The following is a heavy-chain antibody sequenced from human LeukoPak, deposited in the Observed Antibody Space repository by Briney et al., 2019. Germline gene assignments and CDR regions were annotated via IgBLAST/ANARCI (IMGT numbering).Heavy chain of an antibody. Sequence: GGSLRLSCAASGFTFSSYSMNWVRQASGKGLEWVSYISSSSSTIYYADSVKGRFTISRDNAKNSLYLQMNSLRAEDTAVYYCARGIASIDYWGQGALVTVSS. J-gene: IGHJ4*02. CDR1: GFTFSSYS. V-gene: IGHV3-48*04. D-gene: IGHD6-13*01. CDR3: ARGIASIDY. CDR2: ISSSSSTI.